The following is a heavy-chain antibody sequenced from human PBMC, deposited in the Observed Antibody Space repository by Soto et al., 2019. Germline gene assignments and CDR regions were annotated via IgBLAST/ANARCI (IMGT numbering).Heavy chain of an antibody. CDR1: GFTFSGYG. CDR2: IWYDPNKT. CDR3: ATDGPGSGRYFGEY. D-gene: IGHD6-19*01. Sequence: QVQLVESGGGVVQPGRSLRLSCAASGFTFSGYGMHWVRQAPGQGLEWVAVIWYDPNKTYYADSVKGRFTISRDKSKNTLYLQMNSLTVEDTAVYYCATDGPGSGRYFGEYWGQGTLVTVSS. J-gene: IGHJ4*02. V-gene: IGHV3-33*01.